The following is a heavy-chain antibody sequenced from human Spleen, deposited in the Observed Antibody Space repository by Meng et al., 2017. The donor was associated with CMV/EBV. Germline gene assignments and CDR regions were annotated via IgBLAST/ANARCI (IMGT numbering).Heavy chain of an antibody. CDR2: ISSSGSTI. V-gene: IGHV3-11*04. CDR3: AVRDPAAALFDY. J-gene: IGHJ4*02. Sequence: GESLKISCAASGFTFSDYYMSWIRQAPGKGLEWVSYISSSGSTIYYADSVKGRFTISRDNSKNTLYLQMNSLRAEDTAVYYCAVRDPAAALFDYWGQGTLVTVSS. CDR1: GFTFSDYY. D-gene: IGHD2-2*01.